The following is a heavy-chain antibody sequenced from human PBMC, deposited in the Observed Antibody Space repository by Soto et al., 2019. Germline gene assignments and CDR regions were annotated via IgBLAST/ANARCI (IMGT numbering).Heavy chain of an antibody. Sequence: ASVKVSCKASGYSSIGYYMHWVRQAPGQGLEWMGWINPKSGVTNYAQKFQGRVTTTRDTSITTAYMELSSLRSDDTAVYYCARGDVNWFDPWGQGTLVTVSS. V-gene: IGHV1-2*02. J-gene: IGHJ5*02. CDR3: ARGDVNWFDP. D-gene: IGHD2-21*02. CDR1: GYSSIGYY. CDR2: INPKSGVT.